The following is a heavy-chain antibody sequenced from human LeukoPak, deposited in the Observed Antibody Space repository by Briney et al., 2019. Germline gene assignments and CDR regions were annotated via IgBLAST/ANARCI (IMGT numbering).Heavy chain of an antibody. CDR1: GGSITTRNF. D-gene: IGHD3-10*01. CDR3: AREGLGETYFEY. J-gene: IGHJ4*02. CDR2: MHHDGSA. V-gene: IGHV4-4*02. Sequence: LSGTLSLTCAVSGGSITTRNFWSWVRQPPGKGLEWIAEMHHDGSANYNPSLKSRVSMSVDKSKNHFSLRLTSVTAADTAVYYCAREGLGETYFEYWGRGILVTVSS.